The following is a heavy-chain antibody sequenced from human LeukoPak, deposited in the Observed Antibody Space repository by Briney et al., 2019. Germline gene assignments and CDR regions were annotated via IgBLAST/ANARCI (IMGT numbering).Heavy chain of an antibody. V-gene: IGHV1-69*04. D-gene: IGHD5-18*01. CDR1: GGTFSSYA. J-gene: IGHJ6*02. CDR3: VTAMVRGEYYYGMDV. CDR2: IIPIFGIA. Sequence: SVKVSCKASGGTFSSYAISWVQQAPGQGLEWMGRIIPIFGIANYAQKFQGRVTITADKSTSTAYMELSSLRSEDTAVYYCVTAMVRGEYYYGMDVWGQGTTVTVSS.